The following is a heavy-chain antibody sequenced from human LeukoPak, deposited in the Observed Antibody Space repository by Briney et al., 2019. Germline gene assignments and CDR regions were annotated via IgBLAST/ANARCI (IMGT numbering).Heavy chain of an antibody. J-gene: IGHJ6*04. Sequence: ASVKVSCKSSGYTFTSYAMHWVRQAPGQKLEWMGWINAGNGDTKYSQKFQGRVTITRDTSASTAYRELSSLRSEDTAVYYCARCGPGSTSCYNKGNIGMDVWGKGTTVTVSS. CDR2: INAGNGDT. V-gene: IGHV1-3*01. D-gene: IGHD2-2*02. CDR3: ARCGPGSTSCYNKGNIGMDV. CDR1: GYTFTSYA.